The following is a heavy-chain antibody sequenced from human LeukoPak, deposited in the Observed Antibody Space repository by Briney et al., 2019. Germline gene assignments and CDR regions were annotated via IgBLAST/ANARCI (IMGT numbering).Heavy chain of an antibody. CDR3: ARVWHYGSGSVRHWFDP. D-gene: IGHD3-10*01. Sequence: ASVKVSCKASGYTFTSYGMSWVRQAPGQGLEWMGWISAYNGNTNYAQKLQGRVTMTTDTSTSTAYMELRSLRSDDTAVYYCARVWHYGSGSVRHWFDPWGQGTLVTVSS. CDR1: GYTFTSYG. V-gene: IGHV1-18*01. CDR2: ISAYNGNT. J-gene: IGHJ5*02.